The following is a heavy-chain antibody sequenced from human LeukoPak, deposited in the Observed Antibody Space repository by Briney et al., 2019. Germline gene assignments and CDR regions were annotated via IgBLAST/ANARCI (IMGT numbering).Heavy chain of an antibody. D-gene: IGHD3-10*01. CDR1: GFTFSSYW. Sequence: PGGSLRLSCAASGFTFSSYWMHWVRQAPGKGLVWVSRIYNDGSSTTYADSVKGRFTISRDNAKNTLYLQMNSLRAEDTAVYYCGRDRGHAMDVWGQGTTVTVSS. CDR2: IYNDGSST. J-gene: IGHJ6*02. CDR3: GRDRGHAMDV. V-gene: IGHV3-74*03.